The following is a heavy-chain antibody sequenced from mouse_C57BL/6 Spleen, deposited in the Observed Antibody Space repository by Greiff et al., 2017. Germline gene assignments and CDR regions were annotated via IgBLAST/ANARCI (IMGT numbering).Heavy chain of an antibody. Sequence: VQLQQPGAELVRPGSSVKLSCKASGYTFTSYWMHWVKQRPIQGLEWIGNIDPSDSETHYNQKFKDKATLTVDKSSSTAYMQLSSLTSEDSAVYYCARLEGYAMDYWGQGTSVTVSS. CDR3: ARLEGYAMDY. CDR1: GYTFTSYW. CDR2: IDPSDSET. V-gene: IGHV1-52*01. J-gene: IGHJ4*01.